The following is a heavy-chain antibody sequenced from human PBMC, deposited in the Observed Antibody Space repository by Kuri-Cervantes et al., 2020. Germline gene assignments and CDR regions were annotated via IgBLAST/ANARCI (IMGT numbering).Heavy chain of an antibody. CDR2: IYYSGST. D-gene: IGHD6-19*01. CDR3: ARTVRSLSEFDY. CDR1: GGSISSSSYY. V-gene: IGHV4-39*07. J-gene: IGHJ4*02. Sequence: SETLSLTCTVSGGSISSSSYYWGWIRQPPGKGLEWIGSIYYSGSTYYNPSLKSRVTISVDKSKNQFSLKLSSVTAADTAVYYCARTVRSLSEFDYWGQGTLVTVSS.